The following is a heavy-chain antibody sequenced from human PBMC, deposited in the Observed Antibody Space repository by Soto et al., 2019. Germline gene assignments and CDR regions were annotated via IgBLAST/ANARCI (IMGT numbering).Heavy chain of an antibody. D-gene: IGHD3-3*01. CDR2: IYYAGDT. CDR3: ARDMRVFGGIDV. V-gene: IGHV4-4*07. CDR1: GGSVAGYY. J-gene: IGHJ6*02. Sequence: SETLCLPVWVAGGSVAGYYWRWIRQPAGKGLEWIGRIYYAGDTKYSPSLQSRVTMSVDTSKNQVSLKLTSVTAADTAVYYCARDMRVFGGIDVWGQGTTVTVSS.